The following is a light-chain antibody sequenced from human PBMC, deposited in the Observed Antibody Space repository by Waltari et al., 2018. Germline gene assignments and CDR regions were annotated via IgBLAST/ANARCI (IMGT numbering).Light chain of an antibody. Sequence: EIVLTQSPGTLSLSPGERAHLSCRASQSFSRTLAWYQQKPGQAPRLRIYDASNRATGSPDRFSGSGFGTDFSLTISRLEAEDFAVYYCQKYGTLPATFGQGTTVEIK. J-gene: IGKJ1*01. CDR3: QKYGTLPAT. CDR1: QSFSRT. V-gene: IGKV3-20*01. CDR2: DAS.